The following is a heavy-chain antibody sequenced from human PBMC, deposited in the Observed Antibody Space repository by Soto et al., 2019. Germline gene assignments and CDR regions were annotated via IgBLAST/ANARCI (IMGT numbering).Heavy chain of an antibody. CDR2: VDRTGSPL. CDR3: KPGGRLSDRTNGDY. Sequence: GGSLRLSCAASGFTFSDYYMGWVRQAPGKGLEWISFVDRTGSPLFYADSVKGRFTISRDNAKNSLFLQMNSLRVEDTAVYSCKPGGRLSDRTNGDYWGPGTQVTVSS. V-gene: IGHV3-11*01. J-gene: IGHJ4*02. D-gene: IGHD2-15*01. CDR1: GFTFSDYY.